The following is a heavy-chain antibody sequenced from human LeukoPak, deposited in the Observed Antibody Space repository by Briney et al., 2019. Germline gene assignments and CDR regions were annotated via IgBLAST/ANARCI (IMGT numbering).Heavy chain of an antibody. CDR3: ARTYYDILTGYYTPGWNYYYYGMDV. Sequence: RASVKVSCKASGYTFTSYGISWVRQAPGQGLEWMGWISAYNGNTNYAQKLQGRVTMTTDTSTSTAYMELRSLRSDDTAVYYCARTYYDILTGYYTPGWNYYYYGMDVWGQGTTVTVSS. CDR2: ISAYNGNT. V-gene: IGHV1-18*01. CDR1: GYTFTSYG. D-gene: IGHD3-9*01. J-gene: IGHJ6*02.